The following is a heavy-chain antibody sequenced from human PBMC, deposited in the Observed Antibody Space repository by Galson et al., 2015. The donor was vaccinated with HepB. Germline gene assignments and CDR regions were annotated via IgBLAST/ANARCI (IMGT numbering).Heavy chain of an antibody. J-gene: IGHJ4*02. D-gene: IGHD3-3*01. CDR2: INSNGANT. V-gene: IGHV3-64D*06. CDR1: GFAFSSYA. Sequence: SLRLSCAASGFAFSSYALHWVRQAPGKGLEYVSTINSNGANTYYADSVKGRFTISRDNSKNTLYLQMSSLRAEDTAVYYCVKRTGRAPTIFGIPSPYHFDYWGQGAQVTVSS. CDR3: VKRTGRAPTIFGIPSPYHFDY.